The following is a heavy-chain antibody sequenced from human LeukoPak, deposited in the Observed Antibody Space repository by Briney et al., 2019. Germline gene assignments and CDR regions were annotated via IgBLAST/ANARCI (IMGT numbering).Heavy chain of an antibody. J-gene: IGHJ4*02. CDR3: AIPREGLRNLRAFDY. CDR2: IYYTGNT. V-gene: IGHV4-39*01. Sequence: PSETLSLTCAVSGASISGSGYYLGWIRQSPGKGLEWIGNIYYTGNTYYNASLQSRVTISIDTSENQFSLRLNSVTAADTAVYYCAIPREGLRNLRAFDYWGQGTLVTVSS. CDR1: GASISGSGYY. D-gene: IGHD5-12*01.